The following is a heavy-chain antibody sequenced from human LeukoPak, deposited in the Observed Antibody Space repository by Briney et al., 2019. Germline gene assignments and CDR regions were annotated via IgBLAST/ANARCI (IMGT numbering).Heavy chain of an antibody. V-gene: IGHV4-61*01. CDR2: IYYSGST. CDR1: GGSVSSGSYY. Sequence: SETLSLTCTVSGGSVSSGSYYWSWIRQPPGKGLEWIGYIYYSGSTNYNPSLKSRVTISVDTSKNQFSLKLSSVTAADTAVYYCARGPRYYYDSSGLDYWGQGTLVTVSS. D-gene: IGHD3-22*01. CDR3: ARGPRYYYDSSGLDY. J-gene: IGHJ4*02.